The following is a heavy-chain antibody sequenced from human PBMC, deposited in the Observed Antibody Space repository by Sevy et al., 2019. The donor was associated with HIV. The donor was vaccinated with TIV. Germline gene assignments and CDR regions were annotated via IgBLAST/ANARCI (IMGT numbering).Heavy chain of an antibody. J-gene: IGHJ3*02. V-gene: IGHV5-51*01. Sequence: GESLKISCKGSGYSFTNYWIGWVRQMPGQGLEWVAIIFPGDSDNRYSPSFQGQVTISADRSISTAYLQWSSLKASDTAMYYCARPRSSGWYAGLDAFDMWGQGTMVTVSS. CDR2: IFPGDSDN. CDR3: ARPRSSGWYAGLDAFDM. D-gene: IGHD6-19*01. CDR1: GYSFTNYW.